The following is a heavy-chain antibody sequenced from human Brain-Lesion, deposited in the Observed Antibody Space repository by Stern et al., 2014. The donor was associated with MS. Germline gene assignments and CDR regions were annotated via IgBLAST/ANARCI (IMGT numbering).Heavy chain of an antibody. CDR3: ARDQRGITIFGVVTDYYYLGMDV. J-gene: IGHJ6*02. V-gene: IGHV1-2*02. CDR2: INPNTGGT. CDR1: GYIFTGYY. D-gene: IGHD3-3*01. Sequence: VQLVESGAEVKKPGASVKVSCKTSGYIFTGYYIHWVRQAPGQGLEWLAWINPNTGGTTYAQKFQGRVTMSKDTPITTAYVELSSLTSDDTAVYYCARDQRGITIFGVVTDYYYLGMDVWGQGTTVTVSS.